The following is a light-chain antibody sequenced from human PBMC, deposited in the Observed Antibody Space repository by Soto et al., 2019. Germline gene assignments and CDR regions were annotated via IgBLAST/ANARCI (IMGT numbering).Light chain of an antibody. CDR2: EVS. Sequence: QSVLTQPASVSGSPGQSITISCTGTSSDVGGYNYVSWYQLHPGKAPKLMIYEVSNRPSGISNRFSASKSGNTASLTISGLQAEDVADYYCFSYTSSTAYVFGTGTKVTVL. CDR1: SSDVGGYNY. CDR3: FSYTSSTAYV. J-gene: IGLJ1*01. V-gene: IGLV2-14*01.